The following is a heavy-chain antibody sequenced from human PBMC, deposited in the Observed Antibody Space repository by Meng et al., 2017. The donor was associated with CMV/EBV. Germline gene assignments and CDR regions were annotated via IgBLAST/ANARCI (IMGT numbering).Heavy chain of an antibody. CDR1: GFTLSSYE. V-gene: IGHV3-48*03. D-gene: IGHD6-13*01. CDR3: ARNGGDRGAAAPWLIYYYYGMDV. J-gene: IGHJ6*02. Sequence: GESLKISCAASGFTLSSYEMNWVRQAPGKGLEWVSYISSSGSTIYYADSVKGRFTISRDNAKNSLYLQMNSLRAEDTAVYYCARNGGDRGAAAPWLIYYYYGMDVWGQGTTVTVSS. CDR2: ISSSGSTI.